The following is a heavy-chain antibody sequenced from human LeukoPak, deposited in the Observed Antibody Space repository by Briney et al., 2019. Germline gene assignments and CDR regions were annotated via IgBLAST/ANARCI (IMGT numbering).Heavy chain of an antibody. CDR3: AKQGGVRGSPCETFDM. Sequence: GGSLRLSCAASGFTFSSHSMNWVRQAPGKGLDWVSAISGGGDSIYYADSVKGRFTISRDNSKSTLYLQMNSLRADDTAVYYCAKQGGVRGSPCETFDMWGQGTMVTVSS. CDR2: ISGGGDSI. J-gene: IGHJ3*02. V-gene: IGHV3-23*01. CDR1: GFTFSSHS. D-gene: IGHD2-15*01.